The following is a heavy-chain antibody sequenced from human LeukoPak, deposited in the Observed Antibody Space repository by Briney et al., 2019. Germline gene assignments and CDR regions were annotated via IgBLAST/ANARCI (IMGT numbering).Heavy chain of an antibody. V-gene: IGHV4-59*11. CDR1: GGSISSHY. CDR3: ARGLGNYFDY. J-gene: IGHJ4*02. CDR2: IYYSGYT. D-gene: IGHD7-27*01. Sequence: SETLSLTCTVSGGSISSHYWSWIRQSPGKGLEWIGYIYYSGYTNYNPSLKNRVTISVDTSGKQFSLKLSSATAADTAVYYCARGLGNYFDYWGQGTLVTVSS.